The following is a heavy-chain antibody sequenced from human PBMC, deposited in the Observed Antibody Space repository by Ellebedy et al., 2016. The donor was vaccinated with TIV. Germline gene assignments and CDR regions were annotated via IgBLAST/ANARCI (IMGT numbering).Heavy chain of an antibody. Sequence: GESLKISCAASGSTFGGSAMHWVRQASGKGLEWVGRIRSKANSYATEYTASVNGRFTISRDDSKNTAYLQMNSLETEDTAVYYCAITYYYDSSGYTIDYWGQGTLVTVTS. V-gene: IGHV3-73*01. CDR2: IRSKANSYAT. D-gene: IGHD3-22*01. CDR1: GSTFGGSA. J-gene: IGHJ4*02. CDR3: AITYYYDSSGYTIDY.